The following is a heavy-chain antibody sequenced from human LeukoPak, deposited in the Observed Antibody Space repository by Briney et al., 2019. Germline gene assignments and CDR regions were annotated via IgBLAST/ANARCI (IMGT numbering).Heavy chain of an antibody. CDR3: GQDPNGNYIGAFDF. Sequence: GGSLRLSCAASGLIFHNYALVRIRRAPGKGPEWVSAILGGGGTFYADAVKGRFTISRDNSKNTLYLQMNSLRAEDTATYYCGQDPNGNYIGAFDFWGRGTMVTVSS. CDR2: ILGGGGT. V-gene: IGHV3-23*01. CDR1: GLIFHNYA. J-gene: IGHJ3*01. D-gene: IGHD4-17*01.